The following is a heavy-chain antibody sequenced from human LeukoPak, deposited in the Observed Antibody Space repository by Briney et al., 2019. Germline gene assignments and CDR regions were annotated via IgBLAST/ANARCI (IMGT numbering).Heavy chain of an antibody. D-gene: IGHD3-3*01. CDR3: ATDLLFGVVITT. J-gene: IGHJ4*02. V-gene: IGHV1-24*01. Sequence: ASVKVSCKVSGYTLTELSMHWVRQAPGKGLEWMGGFDPEDGETIYAQKSQGRVTMTEDTSTDTAYMELSSLRSEDTAVYYCATDLLFGVVITTWGQGTLVTVSS. CDR1: GYTLTELS. CDR2: FDPEDGET.